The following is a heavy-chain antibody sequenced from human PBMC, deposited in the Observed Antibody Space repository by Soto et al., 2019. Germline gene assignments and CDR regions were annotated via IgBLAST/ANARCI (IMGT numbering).Heavy chain of an antibody. Sequence: GSLRLSCAASEFSFSDYWMAWVRQAPGKGLEWVSNLDHGGGDTHYVDSVKGRFTISRDNAKNTLYLEMNSLRAEDTAVYYCTTAFEYWGRGTLVTVSS. J-gene: IGHJ4*02. V-gene: IGHV3-7*04. CDR3: TTAFEY. CDR2: LDHGGGDT. CDR1: EFSFSDYW.